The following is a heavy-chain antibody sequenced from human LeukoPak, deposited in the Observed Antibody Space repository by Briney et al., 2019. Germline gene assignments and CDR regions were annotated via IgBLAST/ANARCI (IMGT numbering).Heavy chain of an antibody. V-gene: IGHV3-53*01. D-gene: IGHD3-10*01. CDR2: IYSGGST. CDR1: GFTVTNTY. J-gene: IGHJ5*02. Sequence: GGSLRLSCAASGFTVTNTYISWVRQAPGKGLEWLSVIYSGGSTYYADSVKGWFTISRDNSKNTLYLQMNSLRAEDTAVYYCAKGRRELLWFGELSFDPWGQGTLVTVSS. CDR3: AKGRRELLWFGELSFDP.